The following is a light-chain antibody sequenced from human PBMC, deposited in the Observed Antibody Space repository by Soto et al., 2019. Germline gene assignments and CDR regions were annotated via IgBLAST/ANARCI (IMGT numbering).Light chain of an antibody. CDR2: DNS. J-gene: IGLJ3*02. V-gene: IGLV6-57*01. CDR3: QSYDSSFWV. Sequence: NFMLTQPHSVSESPGKTVTISCTRSSGSIASNYVQWYRQRPGTSPSNVIYDNSQRPSAVPDRFSGSIDISSNSASLTISGLDNEDEADYYCQSYDSSFWVFGGGTQLTVL. CDR1: SGSIASNY.